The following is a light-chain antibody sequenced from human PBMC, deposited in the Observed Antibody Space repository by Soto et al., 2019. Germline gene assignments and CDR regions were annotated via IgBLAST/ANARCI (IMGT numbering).Light chain of an antibody. J-gene: IGLJ1*01. CDR1: SSDVGGYNF. CDR2: DVT. CDR3: SSYTSISTYV. Sequence: QSVLTQPASVSGSPGQSITISCTGTSSDVGGYNFVSWYQQHPDKAPKLMIYDVTNRPSGVSNRFSGSKSGNTASLTISGLQAEDEADYYCSSYTSISTYVFGTGTKLTLL. V-gene: IGLV2-14*01.